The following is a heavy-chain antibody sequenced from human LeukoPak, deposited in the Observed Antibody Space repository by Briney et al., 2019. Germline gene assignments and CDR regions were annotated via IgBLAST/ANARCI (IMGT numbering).Heavy chain of an antibody. D-gene: IGHD3-10*01. CDR3: ARGSSGDYSVSGSAWFDP. V-gene: IGHV1-8*02. CDR1: GYTFTSYG. Sequence: ASVKVSCKASGYTFTSYGISWVRLATGQGLEWMGWMNPNSGNTGYAQKFQGRVTMTRNTSVSTAYMDLSSLRSEDTAVYYCARGSSGDYSVSGSAWFDPWGQGTLVTVSS. CDR2: MNPNSGNT. J-gene: IGHJ5*02.